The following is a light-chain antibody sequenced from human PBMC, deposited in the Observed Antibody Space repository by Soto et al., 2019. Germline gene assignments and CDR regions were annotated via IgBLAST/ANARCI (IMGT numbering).Light chain of an antibody. CDR3: QKYSSVPV. CDR2: AAS. J-gene: IGKJ3*01. V-gene: IGKV1-27*01. CDR1: QDIRNF. Sequence: DIQMTQSPTSLSASVGDRVTITCRASQDIRNFVAWYQQKPGKAPKLLIYAASTLQSGVPSRFSGSGSGTYFNLTINSLQPEDVATYSCQKYSSVPVFGPGTKVEIK.